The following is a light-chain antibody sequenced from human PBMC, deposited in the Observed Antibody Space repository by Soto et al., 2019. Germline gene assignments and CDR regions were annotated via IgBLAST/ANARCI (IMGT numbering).Light chain of an antibody. V-gene: IGKV3-11*01. CDR1: QSVATF. CDR3: QQRRRS. CDR2: DAS. J-gene: IGKJ1*01. Sequence: EIVLTQSPATLSLSPGERATLSCRASQSVATFLAWYQQRPGQAPRLLIYDASKRATGIPARFSGSGSGTDFTLTISSLEPEDFAVYYCQQRRRSFGQGTKVEIK.